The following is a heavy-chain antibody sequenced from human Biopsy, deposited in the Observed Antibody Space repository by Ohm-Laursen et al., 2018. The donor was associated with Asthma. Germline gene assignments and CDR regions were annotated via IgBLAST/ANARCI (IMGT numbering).Heavy chain of an antibody. CDR2: INPNSGDT. Sequence: GSSVKVSCKASGYTFSNYAISWVRQAPGQGLEWMGRINPNSGDTKYAQRFQGRVTVTRDRSISTAYMELSRLRSDDTAVYYCARDRGYCSGGTCPSWFDPWGQGTLVIVSS. D-gene: IGHD2-15*01. J-gene: IGHJ5*02. CDR3: ARDRGYCSGGTCPSWFDP. CDR1: GYTFSNYA. V-gene: IGHV1-2*06.